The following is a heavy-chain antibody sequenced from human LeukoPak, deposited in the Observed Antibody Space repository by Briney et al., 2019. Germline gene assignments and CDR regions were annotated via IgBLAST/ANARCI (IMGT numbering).Heavy chain of an antibody. CDR3: AREFPASRSSGYYYRPSYFDY. V-gene: IGHV4-39*07. J-gene: IGHJ4*02. Sequence: SETLSLTCTVSGGSISTSNYYWGWIRQPPGKGLEWIGNIFYSGSTYYSPSVKSRVTISLDTSRNQFSLKLSSVTAADTAVYYCAREFPASRSSGYYYRPSYFDYWGQGTLVTVSS. CDR2: IFYSGST. CDR1: GGSISTSNYY. D-gene: IGHD3-22*01.